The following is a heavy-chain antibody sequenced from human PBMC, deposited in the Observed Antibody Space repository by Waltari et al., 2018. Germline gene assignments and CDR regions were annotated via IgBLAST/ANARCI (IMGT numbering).Heavy chain of an antibody. J-gene: IGHJ4*02. V-gene: IGHV4-38-2*01. CDR2: IYHSGST. Sequence: QVQLQESGPGLVKPSETLSLTCAVSGYSISSGYYWGWIRQPPGKGLEWIGSIYHSGSTYYNPSLKSRVTISVDTSKNQFSLKLSSVTAADTAVYYCANLGIAVAGNGGYWGQGTLVTVSS. CDR3: ANLGIAVAGNGGY. CDR1: GYSISSGYY. D-gene: IGHD6-19*01.